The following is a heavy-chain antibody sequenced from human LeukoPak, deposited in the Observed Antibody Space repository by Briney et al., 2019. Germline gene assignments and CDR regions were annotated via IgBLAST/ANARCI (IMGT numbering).Heavy chain of an antibody. V-gene: IGHV4-39*01. Sequence: SETLSLTCTVSGDSFSSSSYYWCWIRQPPGKGLEGIGSSDYRGSAYDNPSLKSRVTISVDTSNNQFSLRMTYVTAADTVVYYCAGAKPVFGRDCSGGTCYFSYWGQGTLVTISS. CDR2: SDYRGSA. CDR3: AGAKPVFGRDCSGGTCYFSY. J-gene: IGHJ4*02. D-gene: IGHD2-15*01. CDR1: GDSFSSSSYY.